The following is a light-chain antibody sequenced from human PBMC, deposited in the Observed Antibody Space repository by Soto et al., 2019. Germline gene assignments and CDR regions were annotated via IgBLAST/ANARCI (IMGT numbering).Light chain of an antibody. J-gene: IGLJ2*01. Sequence: QSVLTQPASVSGSPGQSITISCTGTSSDVGGYNYVSWYQQHPGKAPKLMIYDVSNRPSGVSNRFSGSKSGNTASLTISGLQAEYEADYYCSSYTSSSTLPVVFGGGTKVTVL. CDR1: SSDVGGYNY. CDR3: SSYTSSSTLPVV. V-gene: IGLV2-14*01. CDR2: DVS.